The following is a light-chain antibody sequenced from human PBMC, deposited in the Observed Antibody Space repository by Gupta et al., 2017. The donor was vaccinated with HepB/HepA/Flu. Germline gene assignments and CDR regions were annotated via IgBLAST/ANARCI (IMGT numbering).Light chain of an antibody. CDR3: AAWDDSLSGGV. V-gene: IGLV1-47*01. Sequence: QSALTQPPSPSGTPGQRVTISCSGSSSNIGSNYVFWYQQLPGTAPKLLIYRNNQRPSGVPDRFSGSKSGTSASLAISGLRSEDEADYYCAAWDDSLSGGVFGGGTKLTVL. CDR1: SSNIGSNY. CDR2: RNN. J-gene: IGLJ3*02.